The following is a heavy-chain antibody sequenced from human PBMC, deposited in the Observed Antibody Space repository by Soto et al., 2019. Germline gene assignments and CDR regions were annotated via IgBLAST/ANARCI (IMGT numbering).Heavy chain of an antibody. D-gene: IGHD6-19*01. J-gene: IGHJ6*02. Sequence: EVQLVESGGGLVQPGGSLRLSCAASGFTFSSYDMHWVRQATGKGLEWVSAIGTAGDPYYPGSVKGRFTISRENAKNSLYRQMNSLRAGDTAVYYCARGTHIAVAGYYYYGMDVWGQGTTVTVSS. CDR3: ARGTHIAVAGYYYYGMDV. CDR1: GFTFSSYD. V-gene: IGHV3-13*05. CDR2: IGTAGDP.